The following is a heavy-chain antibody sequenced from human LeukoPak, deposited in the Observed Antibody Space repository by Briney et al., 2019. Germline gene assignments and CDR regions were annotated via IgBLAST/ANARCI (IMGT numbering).Heavy chain of an antibody. D-gene: IGHD3-16*01. Sequence: GASVKVSCKASGYTFTSYDINWVRQATGQGLEWMGWMNPNSGNTGYAQKFQGRVTMTRNTSISTAYMELSSLRSEDTAVYYCYVWGTRLYNWFDPWGQGTLVTVSS. CDR3: YVWGTRLYNWFDP. CDR1: GYTFTSYD. V-gene: IGHV1-8*01. CDR2: MNPNSGNT. J-gene: IGHJ5*02.